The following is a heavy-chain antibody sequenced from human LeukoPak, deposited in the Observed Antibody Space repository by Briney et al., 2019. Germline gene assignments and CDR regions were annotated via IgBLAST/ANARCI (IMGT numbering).Heavy chain of an antibody. D-gene: IGHD2-2*01. J-gene: IGHJ4*02. CDR2: IYHGGST. CDR3: ARDGAGYCSSTSCRAGVDY. V-gene: IGHV4-38-2*02. Sequence: SETLSLTCIVSAYSISSGYYWGWIRQPPGKGLEWIGSIYHGGSTYYSPSLKSRVTISVDTSKNQFSLKLSSVTAADTAVYFCARDGAGYCSSTSCRAGVDYWGQGTLVTVSS. CDR1: AYSISSGYY.